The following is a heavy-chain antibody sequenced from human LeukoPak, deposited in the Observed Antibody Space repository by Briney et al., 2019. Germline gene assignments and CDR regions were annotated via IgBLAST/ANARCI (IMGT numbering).Heavy chain of an antibody. CDR2: IDPSDSYT. CDR3: ARARIAAVGRVNYNYGMDV. D-gene: IGHD6-13*01. Sequence: GESLKISCKGSGYSFTSYWISWVRQMPGKGLEWMGRIDPSDSYTNYSPSFQGQVTISADRSITTAYLQWSSLKASDTAMYYCARARIAAVGRVNYNYGMDVWGQGTTVTVSS. V-gene: IGHV5-10-1*04. J-gene: IGHJ6*02. CDR1: GYSFTSYW.